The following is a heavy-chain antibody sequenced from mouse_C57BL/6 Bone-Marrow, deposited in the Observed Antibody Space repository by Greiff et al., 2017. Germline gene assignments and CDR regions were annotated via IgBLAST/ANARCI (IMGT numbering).Heavy chain of an antibody. CDR3: ARDLLYYYAMDY. V-gene: IGHV5-4*01. CDR1: GFTFSSYA. Sequence: EVQLVESGGGLVKPGGSLKLSCAASGFTFSSYAMSWVRQTPEKRLEWVATISDGGSYTYYPDNVKGRFTISRDNAKNNLYLQMSHLKSEDTAMYYCARDLLYYYAMDYGGQGTSVTVSS. CDR2: ISDGGSYT. J-gene: IGHJ4*01.